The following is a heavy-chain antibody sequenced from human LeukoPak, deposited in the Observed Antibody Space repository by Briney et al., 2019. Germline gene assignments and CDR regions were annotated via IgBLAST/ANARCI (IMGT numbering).Heavy chain of an antibody. CDR1: GFTFSSYA. D-gene: IGHD3-10*01. J-gene: IGHJ5*02. CDR2: ISGSGGST. Sequence: PGGSLRLSCAASGFTFSSYAMSWVRQAPGKGLEWVSAISGSGGSTYYADSVKGRFTISRDNSKNTLYLQMNSLRAEDTAVYYCAKSGITMVHYKYNWFDPWGQGTLVTVSS. CDR3: AKSGITMVHYKYNWFDP. V-gene: IGHV3-23*01.